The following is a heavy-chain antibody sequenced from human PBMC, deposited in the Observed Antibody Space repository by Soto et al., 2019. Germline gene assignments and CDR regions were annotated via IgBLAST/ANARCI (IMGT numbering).Heavy chain of an antibody. CDR2: IYFTGSP. V-gene: IGHV4-59*08. D-gene: IGHD3-3*01. CDR3: ARLGGYYQALDH. J-gene: IGHJ4*02. Sequence: SETLSLTCSVSSGSMSDYYWTWIRQPPGKALEWIGYIYFTGSPKYNPSLKSRVSISVDRSKNQFSLKLSSVTAADTAVYYCARLGGYYQALDHWSQGTLVTVSS. CDR1: SGSMSDYY.